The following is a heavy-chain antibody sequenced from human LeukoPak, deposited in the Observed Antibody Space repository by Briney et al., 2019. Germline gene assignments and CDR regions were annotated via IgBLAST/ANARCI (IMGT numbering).Heavy chain of an antibody. CDR2: IWFDGTNK. D-gene: IGHD5-18*01. Sequence: GRSLRLSCAASGFTFSNYGMHWVRQAPGKGLDWVAVIWFDGTNKNYADSVKGRFTISRDNSQSTLYLQMNGLRAEDTAVYYCARGYSYGPLDYWGQGTLVTVSS. J-gene: IGHJ4*02. V-gene: IGHV3-33*01. CDR1: GFTFSNYG. CDR3: ARGYSYGPLDY.